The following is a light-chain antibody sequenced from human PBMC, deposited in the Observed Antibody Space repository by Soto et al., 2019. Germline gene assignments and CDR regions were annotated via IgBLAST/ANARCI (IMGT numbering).Light chain of an antibody. V-gene: IGKV3-15*01. CDR3: QQYNNWPPYT. CDR2: GAS. CDR1: QSISSN. Sequence: EIVMTQSPATLSVSPGERAILSCRASQSISSNLAWYQQKPGQAPRLLIYGASTRATGIPARFSGSGSVTEFTLTISSLQSEDFAIYYCQQYNNWPPYTFGQGTKLEIK. J-gene: IGKJ2*01.